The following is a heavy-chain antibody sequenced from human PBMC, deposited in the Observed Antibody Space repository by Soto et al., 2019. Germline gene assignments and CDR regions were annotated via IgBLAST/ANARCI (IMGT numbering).Heavy chain of an antibody. CDR1: GFTFDDYA. V-gene: IGHV3-9*01. J-gene: IGHJ2*01. D-gene: IGHD6-13*01. Sequence: EVQLVESGGGLVQPGRSLRLSCAASGFTFDDYAMHWVRQAPGKGLAWVSGISWNSGSIGYADSVKGRFTISRDNAKNSLYLQMNSLRAEDTDLYYWAKGGFAAAGFLWYFDLWGRGTLVTVSS. CDR2: ISWNSGSI. CDR3: AKGGFAAAGFLWYFDL.